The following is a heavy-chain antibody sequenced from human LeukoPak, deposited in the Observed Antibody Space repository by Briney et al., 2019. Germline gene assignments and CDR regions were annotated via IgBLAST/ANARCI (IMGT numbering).Heavy chain of an antibody. J-gene: IGHJ4*02. Sequence: ASVKVSCKGSGYTFTSYGISWVRQAPGQGLEWMGWISAYNGNTNYAQKLQGRVTMTTDTSTSTVYMELRSLRSDDTAVYYCARMVDSSSWYNFLPYPENFDYWGQGTLVTVSS. CDR1: GYTFTSYG. V-gene: IGHV1-18*01. D-gene: IGHD6-13*01. CDR3: ARMVDSSSWYNFLPYPENFDY. CDR2: ISAYNGNT.